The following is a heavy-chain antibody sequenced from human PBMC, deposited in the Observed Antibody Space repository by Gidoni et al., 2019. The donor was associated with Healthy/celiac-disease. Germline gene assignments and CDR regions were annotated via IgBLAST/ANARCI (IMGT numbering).Heavy chain of an antibody. CDR3: ARDRVTMVRGVAH. CDR2: IWYDGSNK. V-gene: IGHV3-33*01. Sequence: SYGMHWVRQAPGKGLEWVAVIWYDGSNKYYADSVKGRFTISRDNSKNTLYLQMNSLRAEDTAVYYCARDRVTMVRGVAHWGQGTLVTVSS. D-gene: IGHD3-10*01. J-gene: IGHJ4*02. CDR1: SYG.